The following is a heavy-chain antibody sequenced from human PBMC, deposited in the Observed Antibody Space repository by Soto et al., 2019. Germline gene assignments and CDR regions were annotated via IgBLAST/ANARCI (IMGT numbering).Heavy chain of an antibody. V-gene: IGHV4-31*03. CDR1: GGSISSGGYY. CDR2: IYYSGST. Sequence: SETLSLTCTVSGGSISSGGYYWSWIRQHPGKGLEWIGYIYYSGSTYYNPSLKSRVTISVDTSKNQFSLKLSSVTAADTAVYYCARDLWDYGSGEINWFDPWGKGTLVTVS. J-gene: IGHJ5*02. CDR3: ARDLWDYGSGEINWFDP. D-gene: IGHD3-10*01.